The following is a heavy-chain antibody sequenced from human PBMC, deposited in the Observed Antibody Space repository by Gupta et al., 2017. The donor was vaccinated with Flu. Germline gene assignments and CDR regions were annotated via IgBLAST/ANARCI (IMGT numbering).Heavy chain of an antibody. CDR1: GYSISSGYY. CDR3: ASPPPNYYDSSGPRWD. CDR2: IYHSGST. J-gene: IGHJ4*02. V-gene: IGHV4-38-2*01. D-gene: IGHD3-22*01. Sequence: QVQLQESGPGLVKPSETLSLTCAVSGYSISSGYYWGWIRPPPGKGLEWIGSIYHSGSTYYNPSLKSRVTISVDTSKNQFSLKLSSVTAADTAVYYCASPPPNYYDSSGPRWDWGQGTLVTVSS.